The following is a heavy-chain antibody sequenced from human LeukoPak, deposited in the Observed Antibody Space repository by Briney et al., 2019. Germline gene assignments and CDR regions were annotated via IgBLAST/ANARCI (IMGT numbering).Heavy chain of an antibody. V-gene: IGHV1-8*02. J-gene: IGHJ5*02. Sequence: ASVKVSCKASGGTFSSYAISWVRQATGQGLEWMGWMNPNSGNTGYAQKFQGRVTMTRNTSISTAYMELSSLRSEDTAVYYCAREGWSSGRNWFDPWGQGTLVTVSS. CDR2: MNPNSGNT. CDR3: AREGWSSGRNWFDP. D-gene: IGHD6-19*01. CDR1: GGTFSSYA.